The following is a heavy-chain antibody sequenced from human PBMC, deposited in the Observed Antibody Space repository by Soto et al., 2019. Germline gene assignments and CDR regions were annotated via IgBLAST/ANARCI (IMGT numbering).Heavy chain of an antibody. CDR1: GFSFSDYA. CDR2: ISGSGDNT. CDR3: AKGRAITVYGVDILFDY. V-gene: IGHV3-23*01. Sequence: GALRLSCKASGFSFSDYAMTWVRQAPGKGLEGVSVISGSGDNTFYAASVKGRFAISRDNSKNVLYLQMNSLSADDAAVYFCAKGRAITVYGVDILFDYWGLGTLVTVSS. D-gene: IGHD3-3*01. J-gene: IGHJ4*01.